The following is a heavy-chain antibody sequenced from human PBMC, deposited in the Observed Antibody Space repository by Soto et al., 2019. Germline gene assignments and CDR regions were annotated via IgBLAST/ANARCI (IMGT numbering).Heavy chain of an antibody. Sequence: GASVKVSCKASGYTFTSYYMHWVRQAPGQGLEWMGIINPSGGSTSYAQKFQGRVTMTRDTSTSTVYMELSSLRSEDTAVYYCARSEITYYYGSGSYWGPWGQGTLVTVSS. D-gene: IGHD3-10*01. CDR1: GYTFTSYY. J-gene: IGHJ4*02. V-gene: IGHV1-46*01. CDR2: INPSGGST. CDR3: ARSEITYYYGSGSYWGP.